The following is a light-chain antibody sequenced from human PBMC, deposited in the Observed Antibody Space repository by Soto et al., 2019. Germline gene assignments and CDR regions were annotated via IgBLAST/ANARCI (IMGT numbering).Light chain of an antibody. CDR1: QSISSW. V-gene: IGKV1-5*03. CDR2: KAS. Sequence: DIQMTQSPSTLPASVGDRVTITCRASQSISSWLAWYKQKPGKAPKLLIYKASSLESGVPSRFSGSGSGTEFTLTISSLQPDDFATYYCQQYHSYPYTFGQGTTLEIK. J-gene: IGKJ2*01. CDR3: QQYHSYPYT.